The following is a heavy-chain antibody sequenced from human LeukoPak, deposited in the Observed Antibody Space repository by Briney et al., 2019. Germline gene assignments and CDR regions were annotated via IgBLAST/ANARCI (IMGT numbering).Heavy chain of an antibody. CDR3: ASGVSAALDD. Sequence: GGSLRLSCAASGFTFSNAWMHWVRQAPGKGLEWICLIKSKTDGGTTDYAASVKGRFTISRDDSKNTLYLQMNSLRAEDTAVYYCASGVSAALDDWGQGTLVTVSS. CDR1: GFTFSNAW. CDR2: IKSKTDGGTT. J-gene: IGHJ4*02. V-gene: IGHV3-15*01. D-gene: IGHD2-15*01.